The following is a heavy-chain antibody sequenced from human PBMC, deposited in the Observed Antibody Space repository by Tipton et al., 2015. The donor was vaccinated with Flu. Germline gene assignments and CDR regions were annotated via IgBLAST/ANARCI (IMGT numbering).Heavy chain of an antibody. CDR2: IKSKSDGGTT. Sequence: SLRLSCAVSGLTFTNAWMSWVRQAPGKGPEWVGRIKSKSDGGTTDYNVPVKGRFTISRDDSKNTLYLQMNSLRSEDTAVYYCTPAFFDPWGQGTLVSVSS. CDR3: TPAFFDP. J-gene: IGHJ5*02. V-gene: IGHV3-15*01. CDR1: GLTFTNAW.